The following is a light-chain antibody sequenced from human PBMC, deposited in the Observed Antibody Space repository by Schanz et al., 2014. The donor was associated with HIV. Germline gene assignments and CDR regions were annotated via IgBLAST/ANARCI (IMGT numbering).Light chain of an antibody. CDR3: TSYTTTNTWL. V-gene: IGLV2-14*01. CDR2: EVN. J-gene: IGLJ3*02. CDR1: SSDVGGYNY. Sequence: QSALTQPAFVSGSPGQSITVSCTGTSSDVGGYNYVSWYQQHPGKAPKLMIYEVNKRPSGVSNRFSGSKSGNTASLTISGLQAEDEADYYCTSYTTTNTWLFGGGTKLTVL.